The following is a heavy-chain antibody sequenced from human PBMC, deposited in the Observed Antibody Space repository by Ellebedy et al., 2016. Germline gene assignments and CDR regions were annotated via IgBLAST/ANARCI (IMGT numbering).Heavy chain of an antibody. CDR3: AVIAVAGTHDY. D-gene: IGHD6-19*01. Sequence: SETLSLXXTVSGGSISSYYWSWIRQPPAKGLEWIGYLHYSGSTNYNPSLKSRVTISADTSKNQFSLKLSSVTAADTAVYYCAVIAVAGTHDYWGQGTLVTVSS. CDR2: LHYSGST. CDR1: GGSISSYY. J-gene: IGHJ4*02. V-gene: IGHV4-59*01.